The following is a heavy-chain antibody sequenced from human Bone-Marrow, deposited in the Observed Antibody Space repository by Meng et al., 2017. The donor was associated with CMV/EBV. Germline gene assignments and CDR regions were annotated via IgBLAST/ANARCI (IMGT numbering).Heavy chain of an antibody. CDR2: ISYGGINT. CDR3: ARDSNTSLNDHYGLDV. CDR1: GFTFSSNN. Sequence: GESLKISCAASGFTFSSNNMHWVRQPPGKGPEWVALISYGGINTYYADSVKGRFTISRDSSNKMLYLQMNGLRVEDTAVYYCARDSNTSLNDHYGLDVWGQGTPVTVSS. D-gene: IGHD2-2*01. V-gene: IGHV3-30*03. J-gene: IGHJ6*02.